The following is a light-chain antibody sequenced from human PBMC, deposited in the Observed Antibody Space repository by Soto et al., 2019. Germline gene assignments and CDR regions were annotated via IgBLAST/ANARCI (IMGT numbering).Light chain of an antibody. J-gene: IGKJ1*01. V-gene: IGKV4-1*01. CDR3: QQYYSTPRT. CDR2: WAS. Sequence: DIVMTQSPDSLAVSLGERATINCKSSQSVLYSSNNKNYLAWYQQKPGQPPKLLIYWASTRESGVPDRFSGRGSGTDFTLTISSLQAEDLAVYYCQQYYSTPRTFGQGTKVEIK. CDR1: QSVLYSSNNKNY.